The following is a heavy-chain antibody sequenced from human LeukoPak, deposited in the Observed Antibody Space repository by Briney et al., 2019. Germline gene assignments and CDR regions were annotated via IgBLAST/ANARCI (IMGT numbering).Heavy chain of an antibody. D-gene: IGHD5-12*01. CDR3: ARGLAAAYDYNWFDP. CDR2: IYASGST. Sequence: SETLSLTCTVSGDSINNYYWSWIRQPAGKGLEWIGRIYASGSTRYNPSLKSRVTMSVDTSKNQFSLKLTSVTAADTAVYFCARGLAAAYDYNWFDPWGQGTLVSVSS. CDR1: GDSINNYY. V-gene: IGHV4-4*07. J-gene: IGHJ5*02.